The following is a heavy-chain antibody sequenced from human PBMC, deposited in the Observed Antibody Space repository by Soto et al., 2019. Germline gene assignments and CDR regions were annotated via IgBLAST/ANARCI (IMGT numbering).Heavy chain of an antibody. J-gene: IGHJ5*02. CDR3: ARTRELELRSLNWFDP. CDR2: IYYSGST. CDR1: GGSISSGDYY. D-gene: IGHD1-7*01. Sequence: KSSETLSLTGTVSGGSISSGDYYWSWILQPPGKGLEWIGYIYYSGSTYYDPSLKSRVTISVDTSKNQFSLKLSSVTAADTAVYYCARTRELELRSLNWFDPWGQGTLVTVSS. V-gene: IGHV4-30-4*01.